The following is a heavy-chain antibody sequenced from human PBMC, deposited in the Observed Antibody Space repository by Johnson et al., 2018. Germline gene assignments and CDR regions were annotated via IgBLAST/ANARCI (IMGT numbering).Heavy chain of an antibody. CDR3: ARSKGDAFDI. J-gene: IGHJ3*02. Sequence: KGRFTISRDNSKNTLYLQMNSLRAEDTAVYYCARSKGDAFDIWGQGTMVTVSS. V-gene: IGHV3-30*07.